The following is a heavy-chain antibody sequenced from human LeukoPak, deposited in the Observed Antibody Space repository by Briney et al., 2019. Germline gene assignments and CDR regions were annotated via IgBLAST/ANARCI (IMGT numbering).Heavy chain of an antibody. CDR2: IIPIFGTA. D-gene: IGHD3-3*01. CDR3: ARALTFWSGRANWFDP. Sequence: VASVKVSCKASGGTFSSYAISWVRQAPGQGLEWMGGIIPIFGTANYAQKFQGRVTITTDESTSTAYMELSSLRSEDTAVYYCARALTFWSGRANWFDPWGQGTLVTVSS. V-gene: IGHV1-69*05. CDR1: GGTFSSYA. J-gene: IGHJ5*02.